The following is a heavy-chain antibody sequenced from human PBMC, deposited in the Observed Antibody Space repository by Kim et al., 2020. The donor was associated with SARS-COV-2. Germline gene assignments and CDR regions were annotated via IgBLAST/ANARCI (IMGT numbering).Heavy chain of an antibody. CDR2: EK. Sequence: EKYYVDSVKGRFTISRDNAKKSLYLQMNSLRAEDTAVYYCASGDAYDIDFWGQGSLVTVSS. J-gene: IGHJ4*02. V-gene: IGHV3-7*01. CDR3: ASGDAYDIDF. D-gene: IGHD3-9*01.